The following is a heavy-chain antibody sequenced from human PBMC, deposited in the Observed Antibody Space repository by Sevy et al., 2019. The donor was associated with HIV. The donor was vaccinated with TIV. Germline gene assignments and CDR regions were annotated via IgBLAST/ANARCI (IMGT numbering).Heavy chain of an antibody. CDR3: ARDFTGYSSSWYSRFQDY. CDR1: GYTFTGYY. J-gene: IGHJ4*02. V-gene: IGHV1-2*02. Sequence: ASVKVSCKASGYTFTGYYMHWVRQAPGQGLEWMGWINPNSGGTNYAQKFQGRVTMTRDTSISTADMELSRLRSDDTAVYYCARDFTGYSSSWYSRFQDYWGQGTLVTVSS. D-gene: IGHD6-13*01. CDR2: INPNSGGT.